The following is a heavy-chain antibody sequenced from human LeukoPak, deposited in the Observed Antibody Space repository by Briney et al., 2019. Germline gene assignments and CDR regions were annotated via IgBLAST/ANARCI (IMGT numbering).Heavy chain of an antibody. D-gene: IGHD5-24*01. CDR1: GFTFSSYS. J-gene: IGHJ4*02. Sequence: GGSLRLSCAASGFTFSSYSMNWVRQAPGKGLEWVSSISSSNSYIYYADSVKGRFTISRDNAKNSLYLQMNSLRAEDTAVYYCARDLGAATIDYWGQRTLVTVSS. V-gene: IGHV3-21*01. CDR2: ISSSNSYI. CDR3: ARDLGAATIDY.